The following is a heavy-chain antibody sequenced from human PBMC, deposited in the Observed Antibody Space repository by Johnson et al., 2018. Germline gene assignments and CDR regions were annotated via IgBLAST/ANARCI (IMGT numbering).Heavy chain of an antibody. CDR1: GYMFNIYG. V-gene: IGHV1-69*13. CDR3: SRARNTTIALVFAY. CDR2: ITPMFGTP. Sequence: QVQLVQSGAEVKKPGASVKVSCKASGYMFNIYGITWVRQAPGHGLEWMGWITPMFGTPNYAEKFQGRVTISADESTSTVNMELNSLRSEDTAVYYLSRARNTTIALVFAYWGQGTRVTVSS. D-gene: IGHD2-8*01. J-gene: IGHJ4*02.